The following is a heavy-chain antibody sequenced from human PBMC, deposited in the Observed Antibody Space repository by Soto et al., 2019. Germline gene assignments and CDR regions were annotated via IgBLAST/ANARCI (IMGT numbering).Heavy chain of an antibody. V-gene: IGHV1-46*01. J-gene: IGHJ3*02. Sequence: QVQLVQSGAEVKKPGSSVKVSSKASGGTFSSYAISWVRQAPGQGLEWMGIINPSGGNTSYAQKFQGRVTMIRDTYTSTVYVELSSLRSEDSGVYYCATIAAAGTSAFDIRGQGTIVTVSS. D-gene: IGHD6-13*01. CDR2: INPSGGNT. CDR3: ATIAAAGTSAFDI. CDR1: GGTFSSYA.